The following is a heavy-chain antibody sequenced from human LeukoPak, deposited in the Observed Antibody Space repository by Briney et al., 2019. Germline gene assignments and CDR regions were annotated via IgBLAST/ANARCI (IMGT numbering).Heavy chain of an antibody. CDR3: ARVPKPPKYYGMDV. V-gene: IGHV3-66*01. D-gene: IGHD1-14*01. CDR2: IYSGGST. CDR1: GFTVSSNY. Sequence: PGGSLRLSCAASGFTVSSNYMSWVRQAPGKGLEWVSVIYSGGSTYYADSVKGRFTISRDNSKNTLYLQMNSLRAEDTAVYYCARVPKPPKYYGMDVWGQGTTVTVSS. J-gene: IGHJ6*02.